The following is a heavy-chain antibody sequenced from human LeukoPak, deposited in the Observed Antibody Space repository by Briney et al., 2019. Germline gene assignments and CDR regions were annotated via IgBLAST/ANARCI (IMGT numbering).Heavy chain of an antibody. J-gene: IGHJ4*02. D-gene: IGHD5-24*01. Sequence: GGSLRLSCAASGFTVSRNYMSWVRQAPGKGLEWVSVIYSDGSTYHADSVKGRFTISRDNSKNTLYLQMNSLRAEDTAVFYCARGQRRHIDMAPSFDYWGQGTLVTVSS. V-gene: IGHV3-53*05. CDR1: GFTVSRNY. CDR2: IYSDGST. CDR3: ARGQRRHIDMAPSFDY.